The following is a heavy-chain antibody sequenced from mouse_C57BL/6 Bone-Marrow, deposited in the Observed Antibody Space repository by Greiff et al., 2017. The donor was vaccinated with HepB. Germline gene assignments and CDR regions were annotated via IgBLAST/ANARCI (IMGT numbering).Heavy chain of an antibody. V-gene: IGHV1-15*01. Sequence: QVHVKQSGAELVRPGASVTLSCKASGYTFTDYEMHWVKQTPVHGLEWIGAIDPETGGTAYNQKFKGKAILTADKSSSTAYMELRSLTSEDSAVYYCTRNPITTVVATVDYWGQGTTLTVSS. CDR3: TRNPITTVVATVDY. CDR2: IDPETGGT. D-gene: IGHD1-1*01. CDR1: GYTFTDYE. J-gene: IGHJ2*01.